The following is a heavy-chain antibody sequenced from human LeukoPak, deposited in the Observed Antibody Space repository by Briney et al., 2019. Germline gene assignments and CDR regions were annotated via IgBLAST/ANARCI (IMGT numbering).Heavy chain of an antibody. Sequence: GGSLRLSCAASGFTFSSYVMSWVRQAPGKGLEWVSAISGSGGSTYYADSVKGRFTISRDNSKNTLYLQMNSLRAEDTAVYYCAKCHYYDSSGYYLFYWYFDLWGRGTLVTVSS. CDR1: GFTFSSYV. V-gene: IGHV3-23*01. J-gene: IGHJ2*01. CDR2: ISGSGGST. CDR3: AKCHYYDSSGYYLFYWYFDL. D-gene: IGHD3-22*01.